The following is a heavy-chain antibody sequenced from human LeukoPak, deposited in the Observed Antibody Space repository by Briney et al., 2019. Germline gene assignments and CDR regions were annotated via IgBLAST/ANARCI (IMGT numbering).Heavy chain of an antibody. J-gene: IGHJ5*02. D-gene: IGHD6-19*01. CDR2: VYVGGST. Sequence: SGTLSLTCTVSAGSITSGNWWNWVRQPPERGLEWIGEVYVGGSTNYNPSLKSRATISIDKSKNQFSPDLKSVTAADMAIYYCARMGSGRGAWFDPWGQGTLVTVSS. V-gene: IGHV4-4*02. CDR1: AGSITSGNW. CDR3: ARMGSGRGAWFDP.